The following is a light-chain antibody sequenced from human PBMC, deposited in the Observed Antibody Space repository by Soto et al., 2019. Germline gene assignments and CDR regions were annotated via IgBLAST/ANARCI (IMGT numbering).Light chain of an antibody. CDR3: QHYSTWLWT. CDR2: GAS. V-gene: IGKV3-15*01. J-gene: IGKJ1*01. CDR1: QSVSSK. Sequence: EIVMTQSPATLSVSPGERATLSCRASQSVSSKLAWYQQKPGQGPRLLIYGASTRATGIPDRFSGSASGTEFTLSISSLQSEDFAVYYCQHYSTWLWTFGQGTKVEIK.